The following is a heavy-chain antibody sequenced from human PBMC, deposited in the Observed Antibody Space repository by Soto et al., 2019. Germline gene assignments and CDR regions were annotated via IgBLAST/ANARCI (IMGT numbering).Heavy chain of an antibody. CDR1: GFTFSSYA. Sequence: VGSLRLSCAASGFTFSSYAMSWVRQAPGKGLEWVSAISGSGGSTYYADSVKGRFTISRDNSKNTLYLQMNSLRAEDTAVYYCAKDTDSSSDFDYWGQGTLVTVSS. CDR2: ISGSGGST. D-gene: IGHD3-22*01. CDR3: AKDTDSSSDFDY. J-gene: IGHJ4*02. V-gene: IGHV3-23*01.